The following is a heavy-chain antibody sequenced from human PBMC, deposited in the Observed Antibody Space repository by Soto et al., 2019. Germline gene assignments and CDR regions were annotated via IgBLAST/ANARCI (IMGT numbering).Heavy chain of an antibody. D-gene: IGHD2-2*01. CDR2: TYYRSKWYN. Sequence: PSQTLSLTCAISGDSVSSNSAAWNWIRQSPSRGLEWLGRTYYRSKWYNDYAVSVKGRITINPDTSKNQFSLQLNSVTPEDTAVYYCARDSVQRYCSSTSCSGGMDVWGQGTTVTVSS. V-gene: IGHV6-1*01. CDR3: ARDSVQRYCSSTSCSGGMDV. CDR1: GDSVSSNSAA. J-gene: IGHJ6*02.